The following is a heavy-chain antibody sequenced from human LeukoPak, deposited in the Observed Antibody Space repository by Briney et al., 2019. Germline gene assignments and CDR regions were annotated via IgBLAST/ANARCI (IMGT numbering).Heavy chain of an antibody. CDR2: IKHDGSEK. V-gene: IGHV3-7*01. CDR1: GFTFSTYW. D-gene: IGHD3-10*01. CDR3: ARPDDSGSFYRSDY. J-gene: IGHJ4*02. Sequence: QPGGSLRLSCAASGFTFSTYWMSRVRQAPGKGLEWVANIKHDGSEKYFVDSVKGRFTISRDNAKNSLYLQLNSLRAEDTAVYYCARPDDSGSFYRSDYWGQGSLVTVSS.